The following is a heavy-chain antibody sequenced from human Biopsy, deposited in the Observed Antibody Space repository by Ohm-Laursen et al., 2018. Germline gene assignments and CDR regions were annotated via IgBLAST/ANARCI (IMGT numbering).Heavy chain of an antibody. J-gene: IGHJ6*02. CDR2: INHSGRT. Sequence: DTLSLTCAVYGESFNGYYWSWIRQTPGKGLEWIGEINHSGRTNYNPSLKSRVTISVDTSKNQFSLKVRSVTAADTAVYYCVRGVDYYDPYHYYALDVWGQGTTVTVSS. V-gene: IGHV4-34*01. D-gene: IGHD3-22*01. CDR3: VRGVDYYDPYHYYALDV. CDR1: GESFNGYY.